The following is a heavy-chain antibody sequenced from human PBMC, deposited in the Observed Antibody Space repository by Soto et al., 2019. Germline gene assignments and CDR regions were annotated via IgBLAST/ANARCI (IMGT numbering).Heavy chain of an antibody. CDR3: AVRYCSSTSCSTLAS. CDR2: INHSGST. CDR1: GGSFSGYY. V-gene: IGHV4-34*01. J-gene: IGHJ4*02. Sequence: QVQLQQWGAGLLKPSETLSLTCVVSGGSFSGYYWNWIRQPPGKGLEWIGEINHSGSTNYNPSLKRRVTISVDTSKNQLSLRLSSVTAADTAMYYCAVRYCSSTSCSTLASWGQGTLVTVSS. D-gene: IGHD2-2*01.